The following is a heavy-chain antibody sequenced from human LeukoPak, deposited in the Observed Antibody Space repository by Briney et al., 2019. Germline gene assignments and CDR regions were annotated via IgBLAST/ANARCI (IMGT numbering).Heavy chain of an antibody. J-gene: IGHJ4*02. CDR2: ISGDGGST. D-gene: IGHD3-3*01. CDR3: AKGLTLGFDY. V-gene: IGHV3-43*02. Sequence: GGSLRLSCAASGFTFDDYAMHWVRQAPGKGLEWVSLISGDGGSTYYADSVKGRFTISRDNSKNTLYLQINSLRAEDTAVYYCAKGLTLGFDYWGQGTLVTVSS. CDR1: GFTFDDYA.